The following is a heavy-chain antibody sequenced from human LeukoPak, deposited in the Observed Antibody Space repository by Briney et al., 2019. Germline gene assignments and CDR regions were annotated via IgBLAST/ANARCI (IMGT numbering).Heavy chain of an antibody. Sequence: SETLSLTCTVSGGTISRYYWRWTRQPPGKGLEWIGHIYYSGSTNHNPSLRSRGTISVDTSKNQFSLKLSSVTAADTAVYYCARGKYQLDYWGQGTLVTVSS. V-gene: IGHV4-59*08. J-gene: IGHJ4*02. CDR3: ARGKYQLDY. CDR1: GGTISRYY. CDR2: IYYSGST. D-gene: IGHD2-2*01.